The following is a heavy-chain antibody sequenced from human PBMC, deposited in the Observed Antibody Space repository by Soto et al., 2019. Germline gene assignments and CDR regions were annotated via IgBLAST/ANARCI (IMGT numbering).Heavy chain of an antibody. CDR1: GGSISSSSYY. Sequence: SSETLSLTCTVSGGSISSSSYYRGWIRQPPGKGLEWIGSIYYSGSTYYNPSLKSRVTISVDTSKNQFSLKPSSVTAADTAVYYCARLCGQQLVRGVFDYWGQGTLVTVSS. V-gene: IGHV4-39*01. CDR3: ARLCGQQLVRGVFDY. D-gene: IGHD6-13*01. CDR2: IYYSGST. J-gene: IGHJ4*02.